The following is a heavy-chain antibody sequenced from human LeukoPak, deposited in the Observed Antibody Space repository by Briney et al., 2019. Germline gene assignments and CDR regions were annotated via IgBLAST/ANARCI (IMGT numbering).Heavy chain of an antibody. V-gene: IGHV3-23*01. CDR3: AKDRFQKGLVRYYFDY. D-gene: IGHD6-13*01. CDR1: GFTFSSYA. Sequence: GGSLRLSCAASGFTFSSYAMSWVRQAPGKGLEWVSAISGSGGSTYYADSVKGRFTISRDNSKNTLYLQMNSLRAEDTAVYYCAKDRFQKGLVRYYFDYWGQGTLATVSS. J-gene: IGHJ4*02. CDR2: ISGSGGST.